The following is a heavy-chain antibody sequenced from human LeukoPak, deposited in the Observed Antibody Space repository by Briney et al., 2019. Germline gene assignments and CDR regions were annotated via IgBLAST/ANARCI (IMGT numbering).Heavy chain of an antibody. Sequence: SVRGRFTISRDNPKNTLYLQMNSLRAEDTAVYYCSVMATGSDQLDSWGQGTLVIVSS. J-gene: IGHJ4*02. D-gene: IGHD3-10*01. V-gene: IGHV3-30*03. CDR3: SVMATGSDQLDS.